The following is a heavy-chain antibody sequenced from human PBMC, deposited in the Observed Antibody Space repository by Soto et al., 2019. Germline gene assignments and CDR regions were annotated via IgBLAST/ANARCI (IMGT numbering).Heavy chain of an antibody. Sequence: QVQLVQSGVEVKKPGASVKVSCKASGYTFNTYGITWVRQAPGQGLEWMGWLSTYNANTKYAQTLQGRVNMTTDTSTSTAYMELRSLRSDDTEVYSCARDMWSFGSGSYTVDHWGQGTLVTVSS. CDR2: LSTYNANT. D-gene: IGHD3-10*01. J-gene: IGHJ4*02. CDR1: GYTFNTYG. V-gene: IGHV1-18*01. CDR3: ARDMWSFGSGSYTVDH.